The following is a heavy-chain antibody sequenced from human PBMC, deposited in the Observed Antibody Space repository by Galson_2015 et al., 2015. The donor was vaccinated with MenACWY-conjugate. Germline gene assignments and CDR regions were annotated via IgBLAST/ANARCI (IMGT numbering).Heavy chain of an antibody. Sequence: SLRLSCAVSGFPFSSYAMTWVRQAPGKGLEWVSTISDSGRTTYYADSVQGRFLISRDNSKNKVFLQMNSLRAGDTGVYYCARVGTWIRQYFYYMDVWGKGTTVTVSS. CDR2: ISDSGRTT. CDR1: GFPFSSYA. J-gene: IGHJ6*03. D-gene: IGHD5-18*01. CDR3: ARVGTWIRQYFYYMDV. V-gene: IGHV3-23*01.